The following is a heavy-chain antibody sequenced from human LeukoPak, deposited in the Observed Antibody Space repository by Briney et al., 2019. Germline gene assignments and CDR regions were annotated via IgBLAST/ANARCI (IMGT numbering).Heavy chain of an antibody. J-gene: IGHJ2*01. CDR1: GFTFSSYW. D-gene: IGHD1-1*01. CDR3: ADNQGPYWYFDL. V-gene: IGHV3-74*01. CDR2: INSDGTST. Sequence: GGSLRLSCAASGFTFSSYWMHWVRQAPGKGLVWVSRINSDGTSTTFADSVKGRFTISRDNAKNTLYLQMNSLRAEDTAVYYCADNQGPYWYFDLWGRGTLVTVSS.